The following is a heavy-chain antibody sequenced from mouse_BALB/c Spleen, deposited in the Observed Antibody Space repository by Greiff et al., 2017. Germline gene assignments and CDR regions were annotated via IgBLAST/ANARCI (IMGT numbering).Heavy chain of an antibody. Sequence: QVQLKESGPGLVAPSQSLSITCTVSGFSLTSYGVHWVRQPPGKGLEWLGVIWAGGSTNYNSAHMSRLSISKDNSKSQVFLKMNSLQTDDTAMYYCARVNPDWLAYWGQGTLVTVSA. CDR3: ARVNPDWLAY. CDR2: IWAGGST. CDR1: GFSLTSYG. V-gene: IGHV2-9*02. J-gene: IGHJ3*01.